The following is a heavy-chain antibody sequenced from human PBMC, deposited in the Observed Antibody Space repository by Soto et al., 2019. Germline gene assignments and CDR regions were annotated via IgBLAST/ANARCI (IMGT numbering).Heavy chain of an antibody. D-gene: IGHD2-8*01. CDR2: TRSKASSYTT. Sequence: GGSLRLSCAASGFTLSDDYMDWVRQAPGKGLEWVGRTRSKASSYTTDYAPSVKGRFTISRDASKNSLFLQMNSLKTEDTAVYYCAKAFTDAWPNDCFDSWGQGTLVTVSS. J-gene: IGHJ5*01. CDR3: AKAFTDAWPNDCFDS. V-gene: IGHV3-72*01. CDR1: GFTLSDDY.